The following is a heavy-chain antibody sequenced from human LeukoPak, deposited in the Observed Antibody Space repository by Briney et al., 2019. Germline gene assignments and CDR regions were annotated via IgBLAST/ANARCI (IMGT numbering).Heavy chain of an antibody. V-gene: IGHV3-48*01. Sequence: PGGSLRLSCAASGFTFSSYSMNWVRQAPGKGLEWVSYISSSSSTIYYADSVKGRFTISRDNSKNTLYLQMNSLRAEDTAVYYCAKEAAGLLYYYYGMDVWGQGTTVTVSS. J-gene: IGHJ6*02. CDR1: GFTFSSYS. D-gene: IGHD2-21*02. CDR2: ISSSSSTI. CDR3: AKEAAGLLYYYYGMDV.